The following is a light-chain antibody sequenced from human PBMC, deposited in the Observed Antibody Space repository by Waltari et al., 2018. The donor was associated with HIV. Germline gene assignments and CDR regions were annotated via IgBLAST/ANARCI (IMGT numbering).Light chain of an antibody. CDR2: DDS. CDR3: CSYGGDDTLV. J-gene: IGLJ3*02. Sequence: QSALTQPASVSGSLGQSITISCTGASTNVGSYSLVSWYQNRPGQAPTLIIYDDSKRPLGISSRFAGSESGNPASLTSSGLQSEDEADYYCCSYGGDDTLVFGGGTKVTAL. CDR1: STNVGSYSL. V-gene: IGLV2-23*01.